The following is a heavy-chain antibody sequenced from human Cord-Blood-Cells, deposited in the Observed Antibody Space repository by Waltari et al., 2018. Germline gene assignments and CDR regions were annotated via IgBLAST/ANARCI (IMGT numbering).Heavy chain of an antibody. J-gene: IGHJ4*02. Sequence: QVQLVQSGAEVKKPGASVKVSCKVSGYTLTELSMHWVRQAPGKGLEWMGGFDPEDGETTYAQKFQGRVTMTEDASTDTAYMELSSLRSEDTAVYYCATDGDGYNNFDYWGQGTLVTVSS. CDR3: ATDGDGYNNFDY. D-gene: IGHD5-12*01. CDR2: FDPEDGET. V-gene: IGHV1-24*01. CDR1: GYTLTELS.